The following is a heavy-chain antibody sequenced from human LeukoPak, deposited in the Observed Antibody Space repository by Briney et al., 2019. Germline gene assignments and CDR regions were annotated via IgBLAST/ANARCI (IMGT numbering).Heavy chain of an antibody. CDR1: GGTFSSYA. CDR2: IIPILGIA. Sequence: ASVKVSCKASGGTFSSYAISWVRQAPGQGLERMGRIIPILGIANYAQKFQGRVTITADKSTSTAYMELSSLRSEDTAVYYCASTDCSGGSCYSDWFDPWGQGTLVTVSS. CDR3: ASTDCSGGSCYSDWFDP. J-gene: IGHJ5*02. V-gene: IGHV1-69*04. D-gene: IGHD2-15*01.